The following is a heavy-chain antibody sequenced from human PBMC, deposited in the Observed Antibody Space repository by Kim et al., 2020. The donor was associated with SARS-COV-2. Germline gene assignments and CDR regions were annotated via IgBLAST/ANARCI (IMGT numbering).Heavy chain of an antibody. J-gene: IGHJ4*02. V-gene: IGHV3-23*01. CDR3: AKGVGWQLVFIYYFDY. D-gene: IGHD6-6*01. Sequence: SVEGRYTTSRDKSKNTLYLQMNRLRAEDTAVYYCAKGVGWQLVFIYYFDYWGQGTLVTVSS.